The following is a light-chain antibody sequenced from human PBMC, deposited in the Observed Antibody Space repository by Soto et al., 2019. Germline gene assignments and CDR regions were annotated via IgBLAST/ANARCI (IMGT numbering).Light chain of an antibody. CDR3: CSYAGSSTFVV. J-gene: IGLJ2*01. CDR1: SSDIGNYYL. Sequence: QSALTQPASVYGSPGQSITISCTGSSSDIGNYYLVSWFQQNPGKAPKLMIFEGSKRPSGVSTRFSGSKSGDTASLTISGLQAEDEADYYCCSYAGSSTFVVFGGGTKLTVL. V-gene: IGLV2-23*03. CDR2: EGS.